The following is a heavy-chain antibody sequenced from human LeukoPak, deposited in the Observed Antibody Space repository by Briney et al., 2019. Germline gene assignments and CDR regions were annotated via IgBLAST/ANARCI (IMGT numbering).Heavy chain of an antibody. Sequence: GGSLRLSCAASGFTFSSYAMGWVRQAPGKGLEWVSAISGSGGSTYYADSVKGRFTISRDNAKNSLYLQMNSLRAEDTAVYYCARDTGSWYHDYWGQGTLVTVSS. CDR3: ARDTGSWYHDY. CDR1: GFTFSSYA. J-gene: IGHJ4*02. V-gene: IGHV3-23*01. D-gene: IGHD6-13*01. CDR2: ISGSGGST.